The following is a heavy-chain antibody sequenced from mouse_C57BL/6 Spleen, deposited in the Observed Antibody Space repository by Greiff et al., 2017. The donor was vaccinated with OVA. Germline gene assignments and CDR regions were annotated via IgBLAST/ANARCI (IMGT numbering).Heavy chain of an antibody. CDR1: GYSFTGYY. CDR3: ARGDYYFDY. J-gene: IGHJ2*01. V-gene: IGHV1-42*01. Sequence: DVKLVESGPELVKPGASVKISCKASGYSFTGYYMNWVKQSPEKSLEWIGEINPSTGGTTYNQKFKAKATLTVDKSSSTAYMQLKSLTSEDSAVYYCARGDYYFDYWGQGTTLTVSS. CDR2: INPSTGGT.